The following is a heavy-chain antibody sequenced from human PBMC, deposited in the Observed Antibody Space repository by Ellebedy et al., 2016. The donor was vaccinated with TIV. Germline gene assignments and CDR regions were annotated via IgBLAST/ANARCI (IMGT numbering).Heavy chain of an antibody. V-gene: IGHV2-70*04. CDR3: ARISRDAFDV. J-gene: IGHJ3*01. CDR2: IDWDDDT. Sequence: SGPTLVKPTETLTLTCTLSGLSVSSNGMRVSWIRLPPGKALEWLARIDWDDDTFYTTSLRTRLTISKDTSKNQVVLTMTVMEPVDTATYYCARISRDAFDVWGQGTMVTVSS. CDR1: GLSVSSNGMR.